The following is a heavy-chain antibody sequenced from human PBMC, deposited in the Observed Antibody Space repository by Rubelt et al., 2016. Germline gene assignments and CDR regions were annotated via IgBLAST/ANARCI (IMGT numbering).Heavy chain of an antibody. J-gene: IGHJ4*02. D-gene: IGHD1-26*01. CDR2: IYSGGDT. V-gene: IGHV3-66*02. CDR1: GFTFSRYS. Sequence: EVQLVESGGGLVRPGGSLRLFCAASGFTFSRYSMDWVRQAPGKGLEWVSVIYSGGDTYYADSVKGRFTISRDNTKNTLYLQMNSLRAEDTAVYHCAKDLAGGATDYWGQGTLVTVSS. CDR3: AKDLAGGATDY.